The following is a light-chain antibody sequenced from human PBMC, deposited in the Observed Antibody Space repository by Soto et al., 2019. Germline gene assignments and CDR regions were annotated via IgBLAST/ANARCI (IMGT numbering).Light chain of an antibody. J-gene: IGKJ4*01. Sequence: EIVMTQSPATLSVSPGERATLSCRASQSVSSNLAWYQQKPGQAPRLLIYGASTRVTGIPARFSGSGSGTEFTLTIGSLQSEDFAVYSCQQYNNWPLSFGGGTKV. CDR2: GAS. V-gene: IGKV3-15*01. CDR1: QSVSSN. CDR3: QQYNNWPLS.